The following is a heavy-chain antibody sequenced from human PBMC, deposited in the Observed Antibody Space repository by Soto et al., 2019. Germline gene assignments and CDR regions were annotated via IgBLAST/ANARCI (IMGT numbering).Heavy chain of an antibody. CDR2: IDHSGIT. J-gene: IGHJ3*02. Sequence: QVQLQQWGAGLLKPSETLSLSCAVYGGSFSGYYWTWIRQSPGKGLEWIGEIDHSGITNYDPSLKSPLPLSVDTSKNQFSLMLSSVTAADTAVYYCARPSVRHGAFDIWGQGTMVTVSS. CDR1: GGSFSGYY. D-gene: IGHD6-19*01. V-gene: IGHV4-34*02. CDR3: ARPSVRHGAFDI.